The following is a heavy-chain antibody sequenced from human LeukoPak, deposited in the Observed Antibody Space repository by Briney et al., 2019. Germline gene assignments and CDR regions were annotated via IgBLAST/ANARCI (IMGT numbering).Heavy chain of an antibody. CDR2: INWNGCST. Sequence: SGINWNGCSTCYAVSFKGLFTTSRDNAKNSLYLQMNSLRAEDTALYYCARGAGNDAFDIWGQGTMVTVSS. V-gene: IGHV3-20*03. J-gene: IGHJ3*02. CDR3: ARGAGNDAFDI.